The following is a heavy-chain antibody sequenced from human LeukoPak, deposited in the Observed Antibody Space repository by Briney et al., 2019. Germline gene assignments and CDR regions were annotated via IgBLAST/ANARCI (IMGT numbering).Heavy chain of an antibody. Sequence: ASVKVSCKASGYTFTHSYMHWVRQAPGQGLEWMANINPKSGVTEYAQKFQGRVTVTRDTSIATAYIELNSLTSDDTAVYYCAGSGYNCGLDWGQGTLVSVSS. CDR3: AGSGYNCGLD. CDR1: GYTFTHSY. CDR2: INPKSGVT. D-gene: IGHD5-18*01. J-gene: IGHJ4*02. V-gene: IGHV1-2*02.